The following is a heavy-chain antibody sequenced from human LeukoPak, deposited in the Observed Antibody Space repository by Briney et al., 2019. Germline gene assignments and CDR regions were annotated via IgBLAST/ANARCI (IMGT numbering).Heavy chain of an antibody. J-gene: IGHJ4*02. V-gene: IGHV3-30*02. D-gene: IGHD6-13*01. Sequence: GGPLRLSCAASGFTFSIYAIQWVRQAPGKGLEWVAFIRYDGSNKYYADSVKGRFTISRDNSKNTLYLQMNSLRAEDTAVYYCARDWSIAAAGRDLGYWGQGTLVTVSS. CDR1: GFTFSIYA. CDR2: IRYDGSNK. CDR3: ARDWSIAAAGRDLGY.